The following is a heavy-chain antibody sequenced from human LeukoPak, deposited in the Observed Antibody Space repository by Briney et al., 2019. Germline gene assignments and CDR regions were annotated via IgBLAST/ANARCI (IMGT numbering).Heavy chain of an antibody. J-gene: IGHJ1*01. CDR3: LRPFPSDCSRTICLGFDL. CDR1: GFTFSKYW. Sequence: AGSLTLSCAASGFTFSKYWVRWVRQAPGKGLESVASVRPVGGEKHYLASVKGPFTIFRDNADQSLYPQMNSLGAADTGVYFLLRPFPSDCSRTICLGFDLGGQGTLVTVP. CDR2: VRPVGGEK. V-gene: IGHV3-7*01. D-gene: IGHD2-2*01.